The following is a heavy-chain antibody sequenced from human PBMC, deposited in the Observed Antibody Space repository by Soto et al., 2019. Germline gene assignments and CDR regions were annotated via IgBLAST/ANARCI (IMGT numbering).Heavy chain of an antibody. CDR2: FSGTGGYT. CDR1: GFTSSSYA. V-gene: IGHV3-23*01. Sequence: GGSLRLSCAASGFTSSSYAMSWVRQAPGKGLEWVSTFSGTGGYTYYADSVKGRFTISRDDSKNTLFLHMNSLRAADTAVYYCARGQRALITYGPFDPWGQGTLVTVS. CDR3: ARGQRALITYGPFDP. D-gene: IGHD4-17*01. J-gene: IGHJ5*02.